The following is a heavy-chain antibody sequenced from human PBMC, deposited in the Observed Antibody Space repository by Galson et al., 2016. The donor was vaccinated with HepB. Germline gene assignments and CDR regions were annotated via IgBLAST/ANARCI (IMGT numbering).Heavy chain of an antibody. J-gene: IGHJ6*04. Sequence: LRLSCATSGVTVGNDYMTWARQAPGKGLEVVASISRGGDSRDYADSVKGRFTISRDNSMNTLSLQMNSLRAEDTAVYYCVQGSTAPAVWGKGTTVTVSS. V-gene: IGHV3-23*01. CDR3: VQGSTAPAV. CDR2: ISRGGDSR. CDR1: GVTVGNDY. D-gene: IGHD1-26*01.